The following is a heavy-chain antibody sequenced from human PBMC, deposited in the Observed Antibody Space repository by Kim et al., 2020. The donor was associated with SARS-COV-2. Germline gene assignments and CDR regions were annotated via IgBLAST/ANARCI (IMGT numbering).Heavy chain of an antibody. J-gene: IGHJ3*02. CDR1: GYTFTSYG. CDR3: ATRYSSSWTRLNDAFDI. CDR2: ISAYNGNT. D-gene: IGHD6-6*01. V-gene: IGHV1-18*04. Sequence: ASVKVSCKASGYTFTSYGISWVRQAPGQGLEWMGWISAYNGNTNYAQKLQGRVTMTTDTSTSTAYMELRSLRSDDTAVYYCATRYSSSWTRLNDAFDIWGQGPMVTVSS.